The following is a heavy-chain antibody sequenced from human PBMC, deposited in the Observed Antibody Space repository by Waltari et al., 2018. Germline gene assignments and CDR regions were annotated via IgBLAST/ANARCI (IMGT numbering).Heavy chain of an antibody. V-gene: IGHV1-24*01. CDR2: FDPEDGET. CDR1: GYTLTALS. D-gene: IGHD3-16*01. Sequence: QVPLVQSGAEVKKPGASVKVSCKVSGYTLTALSMHWVRQAHGKGLEWMGGFDPEDGETIYAQKFQGRVTMTEDTSTDTAYMELSSLRSEDTAVYYCATATPRDYIWGTGDDAFDIWGQGTMVTVSS. J-gene: IGHJ3*02. CDR3: ATATPRDYIWGTGDDAFDI.